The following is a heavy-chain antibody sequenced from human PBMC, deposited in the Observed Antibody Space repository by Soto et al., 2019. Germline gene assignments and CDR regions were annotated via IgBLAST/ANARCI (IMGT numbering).Heavy chain of an antibody. CDR2: ISYDGSNK. CDR1: GFTFSSYG. J-gene: IGHJ4*02. Sequence: PGGSLRLSCAASGFTFSSYGMHWVRQAPGKGLEWVAVISYDGSNKYYADPVKGRFTISRDNSKNTLYLQMNSLRAEDTAVYYCAKGSRPLFDWGQGTLVTVSS. D-gene: IGHD3-10*01. CDR3: AKGSRPLFD. V-gene: IGHV3-30*18.